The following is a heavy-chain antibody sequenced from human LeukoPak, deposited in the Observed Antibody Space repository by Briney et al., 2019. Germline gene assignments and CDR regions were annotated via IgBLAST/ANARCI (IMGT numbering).Heavy chain of an antibody. V-gene: IGHV3-23*01. D-gene: IGHD6-13*01. CDR1: GFTFSSYA. CDR2: ISGSGGST. CDR3: AKAPSIAAAAPNWFDP. Sequence: GGSLRLSCAASGFTFSSYAMSWVRQAPGKGLEWVSAISGSGGSTYYADSVKGRFTISRDNSKNTLYLQMNSLRAEDTAVYYCAKAPSIAAAAPNWFDPWGQGTLVTVSS. J-gene: IGHJ5*02.